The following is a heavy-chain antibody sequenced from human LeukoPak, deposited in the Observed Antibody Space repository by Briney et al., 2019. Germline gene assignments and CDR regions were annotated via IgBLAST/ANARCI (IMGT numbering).Heavy chain of an antibody. CDR2: SHIRNT. D-gene: IGHD6-19*01. V-gene: IGHV4-39*01. CDR3: ARLWDSTGLYFYYYMDV. Sequence: SQTLSLTCTVSGVSIRGDTYYWGWIRQPPGKGLEWIGNSHIRNTYYNPSLKSRVTISEDTSKNQFSLRVNSVTAADTAVYYCARLWDSTGLYFYYYMDVWGEGTTVTVSS. CDR1: GVSIRGDTYY. J-gene: IGHJ6*03.